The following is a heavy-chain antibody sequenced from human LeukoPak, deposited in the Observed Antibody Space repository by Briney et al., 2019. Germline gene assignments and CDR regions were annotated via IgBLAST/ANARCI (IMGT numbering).Heavy chain of an antibody. Sequence: GGSLRLSCAASGFTLSSYAMHWVRQAPGKGLEWVAVISYDGSNKYYADSVKGRFTISRDNSKNTLYLQMNSLRAEDTAVYYCARTSIAVAGTFHFDYWGQGTLVTVSS. J-gene: IGHJ4*02. D-gene: IGHD6-19*01. V-gene: IGHV3-30*04. CDR2: ISYDGSNK. CDR3: ARTSIAVAGTFHFDY. CDR1: GFTLSSYA.